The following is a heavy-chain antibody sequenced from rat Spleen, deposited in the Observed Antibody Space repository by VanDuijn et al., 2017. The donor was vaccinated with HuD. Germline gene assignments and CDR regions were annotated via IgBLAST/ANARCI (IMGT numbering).Heavy chain of an antibody. CDR2: ISPSGVGT. CDR3: AKVHNNYYNWFAY. Sequence: EVQLVESGGGLVQPGRSLKLSCAASGFTFSNYGMHWIRQAPTRGLEWVASISPSGVGTSFRDSVKGRFTISRDNAKSTLYLQMDSLRSEDTATYYCAKVHNNYYNWFAYWGQGTLVTVSS. D-gene: IGHD1-10*01. CDR1: GFTFSNYG. J-gene: IGHJ3*01. V-gene: IGHV5-19*01.